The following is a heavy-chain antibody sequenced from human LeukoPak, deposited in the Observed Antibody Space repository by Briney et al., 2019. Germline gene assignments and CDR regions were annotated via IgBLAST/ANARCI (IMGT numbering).Heavy chain of an antibody. D-gene: IGHD5-12*01. CDR3: TRDIRLRADYYYYGMDV. Sequence: GRSLRLSCTASGFXFGDYAMSWVRQAPGKGLEWVGFIRSKVYGATTEYAASVKGRFTISRDDAKSMAYLQVNSLKTEDTAVYYCTRDIRLRADYYYYGMDVWGQGTTVTVSS. J-gene: IGHJ6*02. CDR1: GFXFGDYA. CDR2: IRSKVYGATT. V-gene: IGHV3-49*04.